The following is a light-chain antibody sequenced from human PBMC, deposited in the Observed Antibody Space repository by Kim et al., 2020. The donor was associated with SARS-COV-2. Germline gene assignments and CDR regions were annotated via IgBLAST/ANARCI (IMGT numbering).Light chain of an antibody. V-gene: IGLV3-1*01. CDR2: QDS. CDR3: QAWDNSSYV. J-gene: IGLJ1*01. CDR1: KLGDKY. Sequence: VSPGQTASIPCSGDKLGDKYACWYQQKPGQSPVLVIYQDSKRPSGIPERFSGSNSGNTATLTISGTQAMDEADYYCQAWDNSSYVFGTGTKVTVL.